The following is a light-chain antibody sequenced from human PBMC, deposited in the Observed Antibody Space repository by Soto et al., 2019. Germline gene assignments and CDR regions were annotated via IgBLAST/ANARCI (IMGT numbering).Light chain of an antibody. J-gene: IGKJ5*01. Sequence: DIQMTQSPSSLSAAIGDRVTITCRASQSIKNYLNWYQHKPGAAPKLLIFGASNLESGVLSRFSGSGSGTEFTLSISSLQPEDFATYYCQQGYSTTPITFGQGTRVEIK. CDR2: GAS. CDR3: QQGYSTTPIT. CDR1: QSIKNY. V-gene: IGKV1-39*01.